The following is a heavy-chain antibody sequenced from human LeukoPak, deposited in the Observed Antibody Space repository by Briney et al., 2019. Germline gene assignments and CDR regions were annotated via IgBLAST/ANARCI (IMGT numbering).Heavy chain of an antibody. D-gene: IGHD4-17*01. CDR1: GFTFSSYG. V-gene: IGHV3-21*01. J-gene: IGHJ2*01. CDR3: ARNKINTVTTGWYFDL. CDR2: VSIGGSFI. Sequence: GGSLRLSRAASGFTFSSYGMNWVRQAPGKGLEWVSFVSIGGSFIYYADSVKGRFTISRDDAKNSLYLEMNSLTAEDTAEYYCARNKINTVTTGWYFDLWGRGTLVSVSS.